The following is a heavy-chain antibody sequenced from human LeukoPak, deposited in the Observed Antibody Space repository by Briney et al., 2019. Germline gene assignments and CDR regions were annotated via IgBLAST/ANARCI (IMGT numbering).Heavy chain of an antibody. V-gene: IGHV3-9*01. J-gene: IGHJ4*02. CDR1: GFFFDDYG. D-gene: IGHD2/OR15-2a*01. CDR3: ARALST. CDR2: ISWQSRTR. Sequence: GGSLRLSCVASGFFFDDYGMHWVRQVPGKGLEWVSGISWQSRTRKYADSVRGRFTISRDNAKNSLFLQMNNLRVEDTAVYYCARALSTWGQGTLVTVSS.